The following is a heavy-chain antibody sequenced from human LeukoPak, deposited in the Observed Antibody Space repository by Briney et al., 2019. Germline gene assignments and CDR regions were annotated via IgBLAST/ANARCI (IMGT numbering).Heavy chain of an antibody. D-gene: IGHD2-2*01. Sequence: SVKVSCKASGYTFTGYYMHWVRQAPGQGLEWMGGIIPIFGTANYAQKFQGRVTITADESTSTAYMELSSLRSEDTAAYYCATEYCSSTSCYDFPGQYYFDYWGQGTLVTVSS. V-gene: IGHV1-69*13. CDR2: IIPIFGTA. CDR3: ATEYCSSTSCYDFPGQYYFDY. CDR1: GYTFTGYY. J-gene: IGHJ4*02.